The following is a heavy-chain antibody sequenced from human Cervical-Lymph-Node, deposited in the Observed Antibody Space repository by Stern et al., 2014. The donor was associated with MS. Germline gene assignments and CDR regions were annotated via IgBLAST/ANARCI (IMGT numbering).Heavy chain of an antibody. CDR3: ARYCSTSTCYGMND. Sequence: VQLVESGAEVKKPGTSVKIACKTSGYTFTDNYVHWVRQAPGQGLEWVGRVKGDTNYARKFQDRVTMTRDTSTSTVYMELSGLTSDDTAVYYCARYCSTSTCYGMNDWGQGTLITVSS. J-gene: IGHJ4*02. CDR1: GYTFTDNY. V-gene: IGHV1-2*06. CDR2: VKGDT. D-gene: IGHD2-2*01.